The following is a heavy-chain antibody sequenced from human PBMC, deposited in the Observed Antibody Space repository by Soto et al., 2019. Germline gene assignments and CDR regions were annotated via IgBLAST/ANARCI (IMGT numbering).Heavy chain of an antibody. CDR1: GFTFSSYA. CDR2: ISGSGGST. D-gene: IGHD3-22*01. CDR3: AKDITYYYDSSGSV. J-gene: IGHJ6*02. Sequence: PGGSLRLSCAASGFTFSSYAMSWVRQAPGKGLEWVSAISGSGGSTYYADSVKGRFAISRDNSKNTLYLQMNSLRAEDTAVYYCAKDITYYYDSSGSVWGQGTTVTVSS. V-gene: IGHV3-23*01.